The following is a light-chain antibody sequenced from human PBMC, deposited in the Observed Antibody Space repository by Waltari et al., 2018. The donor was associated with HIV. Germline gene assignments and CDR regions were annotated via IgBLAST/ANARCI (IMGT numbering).Light chain of an antibody. CDR2: GKN. J-gene: IGLJ2*01. Sequence: SSELTQDPAVSVALGQTVRITCKGDSLRSYYASWYQQKPGQAPVLVIYGKNNRPSGIPDRFSGSSSGNTASLTITGAQAEDEADYYCHSRDSSANPVVFGGGTKLTVL. CDR1: SLRSYY. CDR3: HSRDSSANPVV. V-gene: IGLV3-19*01.